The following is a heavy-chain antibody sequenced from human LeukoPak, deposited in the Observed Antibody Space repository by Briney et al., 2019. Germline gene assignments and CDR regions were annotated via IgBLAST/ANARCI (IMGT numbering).Heavy chain of an antibody. Sequence: GGSLRLSCAASGFTFSDFWMTWVRQAPGKGLEWVANIKQDGSEKYYVDSVMGRFTISRDNAKNSLFLQMSSLRVEDTAVYYCTRAYSYYPYWGQGTLISVSS. CDR1: GFTFSDFW. J-gene: IGHJ4*02. V-gene: IGHV3-7*01. CDR3: TRAYSYYPY. CDR2: IKQDGSEK. D-gene: IGHD3-10*01.